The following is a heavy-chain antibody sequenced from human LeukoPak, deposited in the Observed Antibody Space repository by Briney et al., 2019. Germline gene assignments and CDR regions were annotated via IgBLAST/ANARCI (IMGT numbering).Heavy chain of an antibody. CDR2: IYYSGST. D-gene: IGHD2-2*01. CDR1: GGSISSGGYY. CDR3: ARWYYCGSTSCPDSNWYFDL. Sequence: TLSLTCTVSGGSISSGGYYWSWIRQHPGKGLEWIGYIYYSGSTYYNPSLKSRVTISVDTSKNQFSLKLSSVTAADTAVYYCARWYYCGSTSCPDSNWYFDLWGRGTLVTVSS. J-gene: IGHJ2*01. V-gene: IGHV4-31*03.